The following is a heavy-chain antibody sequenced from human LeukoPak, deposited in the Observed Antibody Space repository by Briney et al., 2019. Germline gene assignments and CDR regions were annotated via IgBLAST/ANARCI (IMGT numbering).Heavy chain of an antibody. J-gene: IGHJ3*02. V-gene: IGHV3-7*01. CDR2: IKQDGSEK. Sequence: GGSLRLSCAASGFTFSSYWMSWVRQAPGKGLEWVANIKQDGSEKYYVDSVKGRFTISGDNAKNSLYLQMNSLRAEDTAVYYCARGGIVVVIAIQDAFDIWGQGTMVTVSS. CDR1: GFTFSSYW. CDR3: ARGGIVVVIAIQDAFDI. D-gene: IGHD2-21*01.